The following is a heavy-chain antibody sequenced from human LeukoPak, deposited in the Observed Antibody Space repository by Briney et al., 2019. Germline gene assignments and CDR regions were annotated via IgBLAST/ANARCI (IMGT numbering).Heavy chain of an antibody. D-gene: IGHD5-12*01. CDR2: INPNSGGT. V-gene: IGHV1-2*02. CDR3: ARGPWIYIGSPSYYFDF. CDR1: GYTFTGYY. Sequence: ASVKVSCKASGYTFTGYYMHWVRQAPGQGLEWMGWINPNSGGTNYAQKFQGRVTMTRDTSISTAYMELSRLRSDDTAVYYCARGPWIYIGSPSYYFDFWGQGTLVTVSS. J-gene: IGHJ4*02.